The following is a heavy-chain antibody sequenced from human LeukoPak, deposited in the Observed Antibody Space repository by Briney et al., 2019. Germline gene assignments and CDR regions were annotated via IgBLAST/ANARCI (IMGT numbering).Heavy chain of an antibody. CDR3: ARGRGGYGDGEFDC. CDR1: GFTASSKY. D-gene: IGHD4-17*01. V-gene: IGHV3-66*01. CDR2: IRDNATP. Sequence: GGSLRLSCTASGFTASSKYMSWVRQAPGAGLEWVSVIRDNATPAYADSVTGRFTISQDNSKNTLYLKMDNLRVEDTAVYYCARGRGGYGDGEFDCWGQGTLVTV. J-gene: IGHJ4*02.